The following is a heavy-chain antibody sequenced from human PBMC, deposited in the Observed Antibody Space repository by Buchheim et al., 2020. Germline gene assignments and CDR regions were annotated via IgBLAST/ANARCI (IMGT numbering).Heavy chain of an antibody. V-gene: IGHV4-30-4*01. CDR3: ASQTNGNSIDY. CDR1: GGSISSADYY. J-gene: IGHJ4*02. D-gene: IGHD1-14*01. Sequence: QVQLQESGPGLVKPSQTLSLTCIVSGGSISSADYYWSWIRQPPGKGLEWIGYIYYSGTTYYNPSLKSRVSISVDTSKNQFSLRLNSVTAADTAVYFCASQTNGNSIDYWGQGTL. CDR2: IYYSGTT.